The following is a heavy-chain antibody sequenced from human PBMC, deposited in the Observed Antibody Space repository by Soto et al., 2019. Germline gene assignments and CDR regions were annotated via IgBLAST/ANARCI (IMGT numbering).Heavy chain of an antibody. CDR3: ATASVRGVTTFDY. J-gene: IGHJ4*02. D-gene: IGHD3-10*01. V-gene: IGHV1-24*01. Sequence: XSVKVSCKVSGCTLTELSMHWVRQAPGKVLEWMGGFDXEDGEXINAKKFQGRXXMTEDKSXXTAYMELSSLRSEETALYYCATASVRGVTTFDYCGQGTLVTASS. CDR1: GCTLTELS. CDR2: FDXEDGEX.